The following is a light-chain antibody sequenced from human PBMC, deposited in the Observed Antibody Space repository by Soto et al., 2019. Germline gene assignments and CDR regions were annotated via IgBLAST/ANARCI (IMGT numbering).Light chain of an antibody. V-gene: IGLV2-14*01. J-gene: IGLJ3*02. Sequence: QSALTQPASVSGSPGQSITISCTGTSSDVGGYNYVSWYQQHPGKAPKLMIYEVSNRPSGVSNRLSGSKSGNTASLTISGRQAEDEADYYCSSSTSSSTWVFGGGTKLTVL. CDR1: SSDVGGYNY. CDR2: EVS. CDR3: SSSTSSSTWV.